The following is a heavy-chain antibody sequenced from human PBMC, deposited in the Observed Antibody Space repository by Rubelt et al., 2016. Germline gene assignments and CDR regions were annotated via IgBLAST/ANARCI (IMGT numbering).Heavy chain of an antibody. CDR3: ARQGRYYYYGMDG. CDR1: GYTLTELS. D-gene: IGHD5/OR15-5a*01. J-gene: IGHJ6*02. V-gene: IGHV1-24*01. CDR2: FDPEDGET. Sequence: VSCKVSGYTLTELSMHWVRQAPGKGLEWMGGFDPEDGETIYARKFQGRVTITADESTSTAYMELSSLRSEDTAVYYCARQGRYYYYGMDGWGQGTTVTVSS.